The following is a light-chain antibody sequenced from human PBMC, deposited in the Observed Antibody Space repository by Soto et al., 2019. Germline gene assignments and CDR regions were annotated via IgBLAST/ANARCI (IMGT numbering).Light chain of an antibody. J-gene: IGKJ2*01. CDR3: QQYYIPPYT. CDR2: WAS. CDR1: QSILYSSNNKNQ. V-gene: IGKV4-1*01. Sequence: DIVMTQSPDSLAVSLGERATINCKSSQSILYSSNNKNQLAWYQQKQGKPPKLLFYWASTRESGVPDRFSGSESGTDFTLTISSLQAEDVAVYYCQQYYIPPYTFGQGTKLEI.